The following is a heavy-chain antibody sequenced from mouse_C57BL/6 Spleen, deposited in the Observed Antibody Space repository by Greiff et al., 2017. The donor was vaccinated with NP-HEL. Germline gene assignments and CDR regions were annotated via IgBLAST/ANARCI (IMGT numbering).Heavy chain of an antibody. J-gene: IGHJ2*01. CDR2: IYPGRGNT. CDR3: ARNYYGSSYRYFDY. Sequence: QVQLKQSGAELVRPGASVKLSCKASGYTFTDYYINWVKQRPGQGLEWIARIYPGRGNTYYNEKFKGKATLTAEKSSSTAYMQLSSLTSEDSAFYFFARNYYGSSYRYFDYWGQGTTLTVSS. D-gene: IGHD1-1*01. V-gene: IGHV1-76*01. CDR1: GYTFTDYY.